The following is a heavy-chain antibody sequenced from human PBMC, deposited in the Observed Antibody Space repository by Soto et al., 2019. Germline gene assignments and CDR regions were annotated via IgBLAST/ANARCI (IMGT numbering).Heavy chain of an antibody. J-gene: IGHJ6*02. D-gene: IGHD3-9*01. CDR3: ARGRGYDILTGYYEDYYYYGMDV. V-gene: IGHV1-8*01. Sequence: ASVKVSCKASGYTFTSYDINWVRQATGQGLEWMGWMNPNSGNTGYAQKFQGRVTMTRNTSISTAYMELSSLRSEDTAVYYCARGRGYDILTGYYEDYYYYGMDVWGQGTTVTVSS. CDR2: MNPNSGNT. CDR1: GYTFTSYD.